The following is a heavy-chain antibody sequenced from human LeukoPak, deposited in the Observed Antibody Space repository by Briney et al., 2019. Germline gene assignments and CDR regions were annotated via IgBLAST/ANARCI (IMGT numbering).Heavy chain of an antibody. CDR3: AKDVRQRHDY. J-gene: IGHJ4*02. Sequence: SGGSLRLSCAASGFTFSSDGMHWCRQAPAKGLEGVAFIRYDGSNKYYADSVKGRFTISRDNSKNTLYLQMNSLRAEDTAVYYCAKDVRQRHDYWGQGTLVTVSS. V-gene: IGHV3-30*02. CDR2: IRYDGSNK. CDR1: GFTFSSDG.